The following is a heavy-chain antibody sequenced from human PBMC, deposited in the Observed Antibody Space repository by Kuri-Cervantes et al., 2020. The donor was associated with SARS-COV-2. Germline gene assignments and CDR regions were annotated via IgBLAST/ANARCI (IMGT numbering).Heavy chain of an antibody. CDR3: AKDWGYCSSTSCYDNWFDP. D-gene: IGHD2-2*01. Sequence: GGSLRLSCAASGFTFSNYAMSWVRQAPGKGLEWVSAISGSGGSTYYADSVKGRFTISRDNSKNTLYLQMNSLRAEDTAVYYCAKDWGYCSSTSCYDNWFDPWGQGTLVTVSS. CDR1: GFTFSNYA. J-gene: IGHJ5*02. V-gene: IGHV3-23*01. CDR2: ISGSGGST.